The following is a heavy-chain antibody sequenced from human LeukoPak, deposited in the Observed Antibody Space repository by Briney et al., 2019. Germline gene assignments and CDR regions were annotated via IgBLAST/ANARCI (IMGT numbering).Heavy chain of an antibody. CDR3: ARESQIYSSSWAESYYYMDV. CDR1: GFTFSSYS. CDR2: ISSSSSTI. D-gene: IGHD6-13*01. Sequence: GALRLSCAASGFTFSSYSMNWVRQAPGKGLEWVSYISSSSSTIYYADSVKGRFTISRDNAKNSLYLQMNSLRAEDTAVYYCARESQIYSSSWAESYYYMDVWGKGTTVTVSS. J-gene: IGHJ6*03. V-gene: IGHV3-48*04.